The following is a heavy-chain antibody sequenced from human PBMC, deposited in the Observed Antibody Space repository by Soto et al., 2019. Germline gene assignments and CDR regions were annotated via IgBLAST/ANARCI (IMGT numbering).Heavy chain of an antibody. CDR2: FDPEDGET. V-gene: IGHV1-24*01. J-gene: IGHJ6*03. CDR3: ATGAHPARYCSGGSCYYYYYMDV. CDR1: GYTLTELS. D-gene: IGHD2-15*01. Sequence: ASVKVSCKVSGYTLTELSMHWVRQAPGKGLEWMGGFDPEDGETIYAQKFQGRVTMTEDTSTDTAYMELGSLRSEDTAVYYCATGAHPARYCSGGSCYYYYYMDVWGKGTTVTVSS.